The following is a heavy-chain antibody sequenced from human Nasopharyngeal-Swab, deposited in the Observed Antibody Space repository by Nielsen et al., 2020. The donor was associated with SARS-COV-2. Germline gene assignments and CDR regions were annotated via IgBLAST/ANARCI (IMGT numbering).Heavy chain of an antibody. CDR1: GFTFSSYS. CDR3: ARDYYAYCGGDCYSGPNYFDY. V-gene: IGHV3-21*01. CDR2: ISSSSSYI. Sequence: GGSLRLSCAASGFTFSSYSMNWARQAPGKGLEWVSSISSSSSYIYYADSVKGRFTISRDNAKNSLYLQMNSLRAEDTAVYYCARDYYAYCGGDCYSGPNYFDYWGQGTLVTVSS. D-gene: IGHD2-21*02. J-gene: IGHJ4*02.